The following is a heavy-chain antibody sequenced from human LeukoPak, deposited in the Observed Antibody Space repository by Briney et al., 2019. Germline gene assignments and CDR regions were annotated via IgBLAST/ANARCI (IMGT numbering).Heavy chain of an antibody. D-gene: IGHD3-3*01. CDR1: GFTFSNYW. V-gene: IGHV3-7*03. CDR2: IRQDGSEK. J-gene: IGHJ4*02. CDR3: ARTYYDFWSGYPYYFDY. Sequence: GGSLRLSCAASGFTFSNYWMSWVRQAPGKGLEWVANIRQDGSEKYYVDSMRGRFTISRDNSKNTLYLQMNSLRAEDTAVYYCARTYYDFWSGYPYYFDYWGQGTLVTVSS.